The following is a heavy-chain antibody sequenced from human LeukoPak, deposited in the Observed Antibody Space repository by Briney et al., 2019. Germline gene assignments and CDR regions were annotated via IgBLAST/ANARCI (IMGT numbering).Heavy chain of an antibody. J-gene: IGHJ6*03. D-gene: IGHD1-26*01. CDR1: GGTFSSYA. Sequence: ASVKVSCKASGGTFSSYAISWVRQAPGQGLEWMGWINPNSGGTNYAQKFQGRVTMTRDTSISTAYMDLSRLRSDDTAVYYCARVKPQPQVGATTYDHYYMDVWGKGTTVTVSS. CDR3: ARVKPQPQVGATTYDHYYMDV. V-gene: IGHV1-2*02. CDR2: INPNSGGT.